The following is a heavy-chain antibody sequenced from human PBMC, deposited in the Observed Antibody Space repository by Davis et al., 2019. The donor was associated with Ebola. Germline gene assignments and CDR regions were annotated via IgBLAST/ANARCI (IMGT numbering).Heavy chain of an antibody. CDR3: AISTIWFGETREWS. V-gene: IGHV4-34*01. J-gene: IGHJ5*02. Sequence: PSETLSLTCAVYGGSFSGYYWSWIRQPPGKGLEWIGEINHSGSTNYNPSLKSRVTISVDTSKNQFSLKLSSVTAADTAVYYCAISTIWFGETREWSWGQGTLVTVSS. D-gene: IGHD3-10*01. CDR1: GGSFSGYY. CDR2: INHSGST.